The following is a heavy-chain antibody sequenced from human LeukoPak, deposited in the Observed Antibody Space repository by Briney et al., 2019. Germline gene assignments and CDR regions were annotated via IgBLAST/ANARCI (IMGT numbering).Heavy chain of an antibody. J-gene: IGHJ4*02. CDR3: ARDSSSWYNHFDY. D-gene: IGHD6-13*01. CDR1: GFTFSSYG. V-gene: IGHV3-30*03. Sequence: GGSLRLSCAASGFTFSSYGMHWVRQAPGKGLEWVAVISYDGSNKYYADSVKGRFTISRDNSKNTLYLQMNSLRAEDTAVYYCARDSSSWYNHFDYWGQGTLVTVSS. CDR2: ISYDGSNK.